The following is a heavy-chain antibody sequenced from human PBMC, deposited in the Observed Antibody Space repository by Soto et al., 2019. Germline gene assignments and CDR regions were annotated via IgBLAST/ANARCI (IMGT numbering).Heavy chain of an antibody. CDR2: IHHSGST. CDR1: GGSFSGYY. J-gene: IGHJ3*02. D-gene: IGHD2-2*01. CDR3: ATIVVVASPMRDDAFDI. Sequence: QVQLQQWGTGQLKSSETLSLTCAVNGGSFSGYYWSWIRQPPGKGLEWIGEIHHSGSTNYNPSLKIRVTISLDTSKNQFSLQLNSVTAAETAVYYCATIVVVASPMRDDAFDIWGQGTMVTVSS. V-gene: IGHV4-34*01.